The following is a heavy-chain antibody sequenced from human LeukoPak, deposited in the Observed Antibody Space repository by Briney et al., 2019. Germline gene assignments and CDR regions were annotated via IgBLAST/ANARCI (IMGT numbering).Heavy chain of an antibody. Sequence: GGSLRLSCAASAFTFSGYAMAWVRQAPGKGLEWVSTLSGTGGNTYYADSVRGRFTISRDNSKNTLYLQMNSLRAEDTAVYYCAKAWALTYLGGVDSWGQGTLVTVSS. J-gene: IGHJ4*02. CDR2: LSGTGGNT. D-gene: IGHD2-21*02. CDR1: AFTFSGYA. V-gene: IGHV3-23*01. CDR3: AKAWALTYLGGVDS.